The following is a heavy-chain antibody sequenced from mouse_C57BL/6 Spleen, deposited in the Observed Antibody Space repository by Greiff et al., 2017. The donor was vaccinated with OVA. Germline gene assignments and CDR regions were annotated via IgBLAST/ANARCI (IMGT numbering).Heavy chain of an antibody. Sequence: EVKLQQSGPELVKPGASVKISCKASGYTFTDYYMNWVKQSHGKSLEWIGDINPNNGGTSYNQKFKGKATLTVDKSSSTAYMELRSLTSEDSAVYYCARSDYYGSSSIYYAMDYWGQGTSVTVSS. J-gene: IGHJ4*01. V-gene: IGHV1-26*01. CDR3: ARSDYYGSSSIYYAMDY. CDR1: GYTFTDYY. CDR2: INPNNGGT. D-gene: IGHD1-1*01.